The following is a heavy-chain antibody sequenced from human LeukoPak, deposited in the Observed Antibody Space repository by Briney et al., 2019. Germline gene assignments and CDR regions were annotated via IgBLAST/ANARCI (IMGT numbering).Heavy chain of an antibody. J-gene: IGHJ4*02. CDR2: INHSGST. D-gene: IGHD3-10*01. V-gene: IGHV4-34*01. CDR1: GGSFSGYY. CDR3: AAEYYHGSGSYEQFDY. Sequence: SETLSLTCAVYGGSFSGYYWSWIRQPPGKGLEWIGEINHSGSTNYNPSLKSRVTISVDTSKNQFSLKLSSVTAADTAVYYCAAEYYHGSGSYEQFDYWGQGTLVTVSS.